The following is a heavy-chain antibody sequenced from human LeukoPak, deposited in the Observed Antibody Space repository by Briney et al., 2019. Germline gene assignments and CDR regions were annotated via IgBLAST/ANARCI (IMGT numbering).Heavy chain of an antibody. CDR2: IYYSAST. CDR1: GGSISSGGYY. V-gene: IGHV4-30-4*08. Sequence: PSETLSLTCTVSGGSISSGGYYWSWIRQPPGKGLEWIGYIYYSASTYYSPSLKSRVTASVDTSKNRFSLKLSSVTAADTAMYYCARDLSGYGIFDYWGQGTLVTVSS. D-gene: IGHD5-12*01. J-gene: IGHJ4*02. CDR3: ARDLSGYGIFDY.